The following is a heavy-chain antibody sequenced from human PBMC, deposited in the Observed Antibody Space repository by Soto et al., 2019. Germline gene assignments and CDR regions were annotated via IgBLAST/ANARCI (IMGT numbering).Heavy chain of an antibody. Sequence: QLQLQESGSGLVKPSQTLSLTCAVSGGSISSGGYSWSWIRQPPGKGLEWIGYIYHSGSTYYNPYLKSRVTISVDRSKNQFSPKLNSVTAADTAVYYCARVIAATDTISVWFDPWGQGTLVTVSS. V-gene: IGHV4-30-2*01. J-gene: IGHJ5*02. CDR2: IYHSGST. CDR1: GGSISSGGYS. D-gene: IGHD6-13*01. CDR3: ARVIAATDTISVWFDP.